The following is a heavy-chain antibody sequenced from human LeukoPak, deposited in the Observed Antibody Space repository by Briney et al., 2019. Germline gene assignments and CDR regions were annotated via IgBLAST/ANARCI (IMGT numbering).Heavy chain of an antibody. CDR2: IMGSSSYI. CDR3: AELGITMIGGV. J-gene: IGHJ6*04. V-gene: IGHV3-21*01. CDR1: GFTFSSYG. D-gene: IGHD3-10*02. Sequence: GGSLRLSCPASGFTFSSYGMSLVRQDPGNGKDRVSSIMGSSSYIYYSDSMKGRFNISIDNSKNALHLHMNSLRAEDTAVYYCAELGITMIGGVWGKGTTVTIFS.